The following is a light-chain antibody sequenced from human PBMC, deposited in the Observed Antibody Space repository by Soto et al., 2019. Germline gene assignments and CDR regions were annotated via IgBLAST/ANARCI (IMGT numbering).Light chain of an antibody. J-gene: IGKJ1*01. CDR2: GAS. V-gene: IGKV3-20*01. Sequence: VWTQSPGTLSLSPGERATLSCSASQSVNSTYLAWYQQKPGQDPRLLFSGASRMSTGMPDRFSGSGSVADFTRHITRLEAEDFAVYCCQHYGVSPLPFGQATTVQI. CDR1: QSVNSTY. CDR3: QHYGVSPLP.